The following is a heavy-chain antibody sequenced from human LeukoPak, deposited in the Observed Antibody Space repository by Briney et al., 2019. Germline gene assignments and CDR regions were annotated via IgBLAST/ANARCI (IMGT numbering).Heavy chain of an antibody. J-gene: IGHJ3*02. CDR2: IYYSGNT. CDR3: ARESYYDSSGYSHDAFDI. V-gene: IGHV4-39*07. Sequence: SETLSLTCTVSGGSISSSSYYWAWIRQPPGKGLEWIGSIYYSGNTYYKSSLKSRVTKAVDTSKNQFSLKLNSVTAADTAVYYCARESYYDSSGYSHDAFDIWGQGTMVTVSS. CDR1: GGSISSSSYY. D-gene: IGHD3-22*01.